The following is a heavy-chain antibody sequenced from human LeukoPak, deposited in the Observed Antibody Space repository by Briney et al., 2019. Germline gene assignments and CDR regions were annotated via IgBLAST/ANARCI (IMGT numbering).Heavy chain of an antibody. CDR3: AKALSGSYPFDY. J-gene: IGHJ4*02. CDR1: GFTFSDYY. CDR2: ISGSGGST. Sequence: PGGSLRLSCAASGFTFSDYYMSWVRQAPGKGLEWVSAISGSGGSTYYADSVKGRFTISRDNSKNTLYLQMNSLRAEDTAVYYCAKALSGSYPFDYWGQGTLVTVSS. D-gene: IGHD1-26*01. V-gene: IGHV3-23*01.